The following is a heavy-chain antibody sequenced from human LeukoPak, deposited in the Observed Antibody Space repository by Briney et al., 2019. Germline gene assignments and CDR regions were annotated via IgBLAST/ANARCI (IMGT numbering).Heavy chain of an antibody. J-gene: IGHJ4*02. D-gene: IGHD2-8*01. CDR1: GGTFISYA. CDR3: ASARQRHCTNGVCPSLTDS. V-gene: IGHV1-69*04. Sequence: ASVNVSCKASGGTFISYAINWVRQAPGQGLEWMGRIIRGLGISNYAQKFQGRVTITADKSTSTTYMELSSLRSEDTAVYYCASARQRHCTNGVCPSLTDSWGQGTLVTVSS. CDR2: IIRGLGIS.